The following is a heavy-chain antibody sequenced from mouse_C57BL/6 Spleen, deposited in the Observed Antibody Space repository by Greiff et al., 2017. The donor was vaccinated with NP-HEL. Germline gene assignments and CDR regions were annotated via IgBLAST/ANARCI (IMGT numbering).Heavy chain of an antibody. CDR2: ILPGSGST. J-gene: IGHJ2*01. V-gene: IGHV1-9*01. CDR1: GYTFTGYW. CDR3: ARFVVSYFDY. Sequence: QVQLQQSGAELMKPGASVKLSCKATGYTFTGYWIEWVKQRPGHGLEWIGEILPGSGSTTYNEKFKGKATFTADTSSNTAYMQLSSLTTEDSAIYYCARFVVSYFDYWGQGTTLTVSS.